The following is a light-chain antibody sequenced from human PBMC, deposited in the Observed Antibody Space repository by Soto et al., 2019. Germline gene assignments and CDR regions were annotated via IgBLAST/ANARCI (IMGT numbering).Light chain of an antibody. CDR3: QQYNNWPGYT. J-gene: IGKJ2*01. V-gene: IGKV3-15*01. Sequence: EIVMTQSPATLSVSPGERATLSCRASQSVSSNLAWYQQKPGQAPRLLIYGASTRATGIPARFSGSGSGTEFTLNISSRRSEDFAVYYWQQYNNWPGYTFGQGTKLEIK. CDR2: GAS. CDR1: QSVSSN.